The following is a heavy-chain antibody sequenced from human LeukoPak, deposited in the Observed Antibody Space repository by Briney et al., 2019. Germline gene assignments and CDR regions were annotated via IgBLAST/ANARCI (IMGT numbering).Heavy chain of an antibody. D-gene: IGHD2-15*01. CDR1: GFTFSNAW. CDR2: IKSKTDGGTT. J-gene: IGHJ4*02. Sequence: GGSLRLSCAASGFTFSNAWMSWVRQAPGRGLEWVGRIKSKTDGGTTDYAAPVKGRFTISRDDSKNTLYLQMNSLKTEDTAVYYCTTDATSIVVVVAATPDYWGQGTLVTVSS. V-gene: IGHV3-15*01. CDR3: TTDATSIVVVVAATPDY.